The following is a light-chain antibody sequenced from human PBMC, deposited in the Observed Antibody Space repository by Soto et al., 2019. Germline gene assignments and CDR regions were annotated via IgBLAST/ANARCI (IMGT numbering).Light chain of an antibody. V-gene: IGLV2-14*01. J-gene: IGLJ1*01. CDR3: SSYSTTSTLV. Sequence: QSALTQPASVSGSPGQSVTIYCTGASSDVGGNDYVSWYQQHPGKAPKLILYEVNNRPSGVSNHFSGSKSGNTASLIISGLQADDEADYYCSSYSTTSTLVFGSGTKLTVL. CDR1: SSDVGGNDY. CDR2: EVN.